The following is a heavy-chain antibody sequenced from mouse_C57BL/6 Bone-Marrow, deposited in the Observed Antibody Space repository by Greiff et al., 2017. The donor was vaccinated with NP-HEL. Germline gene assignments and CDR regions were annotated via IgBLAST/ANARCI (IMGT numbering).Heavy chain of an antibody. CDR3: ARGNYGSPLRGYAMDY. V-gene: IGHV5-4*01. CDR2: ISAGGSYT. CDR1: GFTFSSYA. J-gene: IGHJ4*01. Sequence: EVHLVESGGGLVKPGGSLKLSCAASGFTFSSYAMSWVRQTPEKRLEWVATISAGGSYTYYPDNVKGRFTISRDNAKNNLYLQMSHLKSEDTAMYYCARGNYGSPLRGYAMDYWGQGTSVTVSS. D-gene: IGHD1-1*01.